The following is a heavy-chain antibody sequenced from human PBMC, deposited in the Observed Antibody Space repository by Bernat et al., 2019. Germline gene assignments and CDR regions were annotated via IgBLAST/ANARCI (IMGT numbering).Heavy chain of an antibody. CDR3: ARTIYDNSGHNWFDP. Sequence: QVQLQESGPGLVKPSETLSLTCTVSGGSITTYYWSWIRQPPGKGLEWIGYTGESSNYNPSLKSRLTITIATSKNQFSLKLSSVTAADTAVYYCARTIYDNSGHNWFDPWGQGTLVTVSS. D-gene: IGHD3-22*01. V-gene: IGHV4-4*09. CDR2: TGESS. CDR1: GGSITTYY. J-gene: IGHJ5*02.